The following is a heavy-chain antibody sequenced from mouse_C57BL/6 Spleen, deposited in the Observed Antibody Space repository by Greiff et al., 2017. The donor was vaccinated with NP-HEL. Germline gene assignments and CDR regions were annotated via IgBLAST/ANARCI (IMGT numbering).Heavy chain of an antibody. J-gene: IGHJ4*01. CDR1: GYTFTDYN. V-gene: IGHV1-18*01. Sequence: VQLKQSGPELVKPGASVKIPCKASGYTFTDYNMDWVKQSHGKSLEWIGDINPNNGGTIYNQKFKGKATLTVDKSSSTAYMELRSLTSEDTAVYYCARREWREGGSYYYAMDYWGQGTSVTVSS. D-gene: IGHD1-1*02. CDR2: INPNNGGT. CDR3: ARREWREGGSYYYAMDY.